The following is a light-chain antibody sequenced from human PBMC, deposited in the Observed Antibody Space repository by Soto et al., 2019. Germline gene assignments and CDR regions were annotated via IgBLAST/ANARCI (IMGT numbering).Light chain of an antibody. J-gene: IGKJ3*01. V-gene: IGKV3-15*01. CDR2: SAS. CDR1: QSISRN. Sequence: IVMTQSPATLSVSPGERATLSCRASQSISRNLAWYQQKPGQAPRLLIFSASTRATGIPARFSGSGSGTEFTLTISSLQSEDSAVYYCQQYNNWLLFTFGPGTKVDI. CDR3: QQYNNWLLFT.